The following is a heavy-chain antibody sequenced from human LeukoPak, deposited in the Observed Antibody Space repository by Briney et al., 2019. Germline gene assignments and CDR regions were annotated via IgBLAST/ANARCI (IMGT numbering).Heavy chain of an antibody. V-gene: IGHV3-48*03. Sequence: GGSLRLSCAASGFTFSSYEMNWVRQAPGKGLEWVSYISSSGSTIYYADSVKGRFTISRDNAKNSLYLQMNSLRAEDTADYYCARDSRDENGEYYYGMDVWGKGTTVTVSS. CDR2: ISSSGSTI. CDR1: GFTFSSYE. D-gene: IGHD1-1*01. CDR3: ARDSRDENGEYYYGMDV. J-gene: IGHJ6*04.